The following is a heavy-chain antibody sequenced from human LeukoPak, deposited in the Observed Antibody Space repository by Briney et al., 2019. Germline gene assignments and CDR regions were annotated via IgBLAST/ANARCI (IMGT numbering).Heavy chain of an antibody. V-gene: IGHV3-30-3*01. J-gene: IGHJ4*02. D-gene: IGHD5-18*01. Sequence: GGSLRLSCVVSRFAFSSYYMHWVRQVPGKGLDWVAVISKDGSNKYYADSVKGRFTISRDNSKNTLYLQMNNLRVEDTAIYYCATGNTEDYWGQGTLVTVSS. CDR3: ATGNTEDY. CDR1: RFAFSSYY. CDR2: ISKDGSNK.